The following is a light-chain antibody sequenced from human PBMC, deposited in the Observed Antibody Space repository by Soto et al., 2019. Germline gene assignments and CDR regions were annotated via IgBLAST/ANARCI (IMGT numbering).Light chain of an antibody. CDR1: QGIXSN. J-gene: IGKJ5*01. CDR3: QQYGISPST. Sequence: THSAATLSVSPGERATLDCRASQGIXSNFAWYQQKPGQAPRFLXYAASSRATGIPDRLSGSGSGTDFTLTISRLDPEDLAAYDFQQYGISPSTFGQGTRLEI. CDR2: AAS. V-gene: IGKV3-20*01.